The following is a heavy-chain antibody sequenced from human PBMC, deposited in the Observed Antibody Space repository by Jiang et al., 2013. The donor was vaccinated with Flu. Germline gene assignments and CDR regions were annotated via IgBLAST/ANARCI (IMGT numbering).Heavy chain of an antibody. J-gene: IGHJ4*02. D-gene: IGHD5-12*01. CDR3: ARDPSETLRGYSGYDLPD. CDR2: INPATGNP. Sequence: WVRQAPGQGLEWIGWINPATGNPTYAQGFRGRFVFSLDTSVSTAYLQISSLKAEDTAVYYCARDPSETLRGYSGYDLPDWGQGTLVTVSS. V-gene: IGHV7-4-1*02.